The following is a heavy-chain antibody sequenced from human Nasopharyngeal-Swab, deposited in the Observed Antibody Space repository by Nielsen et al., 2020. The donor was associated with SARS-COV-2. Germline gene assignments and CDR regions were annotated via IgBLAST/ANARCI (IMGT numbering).Heavy chain of an antibody. J-gene: IGHJ6*02. Sequence: GGSLRPSVPPSGSTFNNYNFNWVRQAPGKGLEWFSSISGSISYIYYADSVRGRFTISRANAKNSLYLQMNSLRAEDTAVYYCARDGLDYDFWSAYFMDVWGQGTTVTVSS. V-gene: IGHV3-21*01. D-gene: IGHD3-3*01. CDR2: ISGSISYI. CDR3: ARDGLDYDFWSAYFMDV. CDR1: GSTFNNYN.